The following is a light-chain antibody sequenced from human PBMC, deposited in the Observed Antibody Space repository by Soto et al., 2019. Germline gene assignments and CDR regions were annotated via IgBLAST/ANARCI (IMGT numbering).Light chain of an antibody. J-gene: IGKJ5*01. CDR3: QQYYSTPIS. V-gene: IGKV4-1*01. CDR1: QSVFYSSNNKNY. Sequence: DIVMTQSPDSLAVSLGERATINCKSSQSVFYSSNNKNYVTWYQQKPGQPPKLLIYWASTRESGVPDRFSGSGSGKDFTLTISSLQAEDVAVYYCQQYYSTPISFGQGTQVELK. CDR2: WAS.